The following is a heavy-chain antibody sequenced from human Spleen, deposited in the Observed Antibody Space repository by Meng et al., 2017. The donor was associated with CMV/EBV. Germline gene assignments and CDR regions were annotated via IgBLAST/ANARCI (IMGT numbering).Heavy chain of an antibody. J-gene: IGHJ6*02. Sequence: GGSLRLSCAASGFTFSDYWMHWVRQAPGKGLVWLSRLYSDGTRIRYADSVKGRFTISRDNAKNSLYLQMNSLRAEDTAVYYCATTGIRMGMDVWGQGTTVTVSS. CDR3: ATTGIRMGMDV. V-gene: IGHV3-74*01. CDR2: LYSDGTRI. D-gene: IGHD1-1*01. CDR1: GFTFSDYW.